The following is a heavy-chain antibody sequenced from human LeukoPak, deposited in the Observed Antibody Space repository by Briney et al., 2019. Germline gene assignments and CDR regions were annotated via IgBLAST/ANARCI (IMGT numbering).Heavy chain of an antibody. CDR3: ARGALAVAGTGPLDC. CDR1: GGSVSGYY. D-gene: IGHD6-19*01. V-gene: IGHV4-59*02. Sequence: SETLSLTCTVSGGSVSGYYWSWIRQPPGKGLEWIGYVYYNGATHYNPSLKSRVTISIDTSNNQFSLKMSSVIAADTAVYYCARGALAVAGTGPLDCWGQGTLVTVSS. CDR2: VYYNGAT. J-gene: IGHJ4*02.